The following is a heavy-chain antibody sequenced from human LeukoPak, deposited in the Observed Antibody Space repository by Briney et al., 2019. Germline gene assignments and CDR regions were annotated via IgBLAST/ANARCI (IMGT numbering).Heavy chain of an antibody. Sequence: SETLSLTCTVSGGSISSYYWSWIRQPPGKELEWIGYIYYSGSTNYNPSLKSRVTISVDTSKNQFSLKLSSVTAADTAVYYCYPDNTAMAPHDAFDIWGQGTMVTVSS. CDR3: YPDNTAMAPHDAFDI. CDR1: GGSISSYY. J-gene: IGHJ3*02. CDR2: IYYSGST. D-gene: IGHD5-18*01. V-gene: IGHV4-59*12.